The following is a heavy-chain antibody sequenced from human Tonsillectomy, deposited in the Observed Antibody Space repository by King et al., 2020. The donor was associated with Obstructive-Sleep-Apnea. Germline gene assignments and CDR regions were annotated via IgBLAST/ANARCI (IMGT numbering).Heavy chain of an antibody. Sequence: VTLKESGPALVKPTQTLTLTCTFSGFSLSTSGMRVSWIRQPPGKALEWLARIDWDDDKYCSTSLKTRLTISKATSKNQVVLTMTNMDPVDTATYYCARIPTIGYCSSTSCPTFDYWGQGTLVTVSS. J-gene: IGHJ4*02. CDR1: GFSLSTSGMR. CDR2: IDWDDDK. V-gene: IGHV2-70*04. CDR3: ARIPTIGYCSSTSCPTFDY. D-gene: IGHD2-2*01.